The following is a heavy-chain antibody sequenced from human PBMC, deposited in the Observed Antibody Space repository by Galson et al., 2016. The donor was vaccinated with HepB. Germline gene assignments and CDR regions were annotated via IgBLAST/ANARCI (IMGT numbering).Heavy chain of an antibody. CDR2: INVNGGTT. D-gene: IGHD2-8*01. CDR3: TREPSAAIALAVYGQYYYGMEV. J-gene: IGHJ6*02. Sequence: SLRLSCAVSGLTFSNSWVHWVRQGPGKGLVWASSINVNGGTTKYADAVKGRFTISRDNAKTTVYLQMNSLRGEDTAVYYCTREPSAAIALAVYGQYYYGMEVWGQGTTVIVSS. CDR1: GLTFSNSW. V-gene: IGHV3-74*03.